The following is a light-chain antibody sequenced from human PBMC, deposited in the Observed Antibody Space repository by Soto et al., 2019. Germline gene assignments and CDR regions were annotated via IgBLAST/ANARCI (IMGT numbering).Light chain of an antibody. CDR1: NSDVGGYNL. V-gene: IGLV2-23*02. J-gene: IGLJ2*01. CDR3: CSYAGSSTFVV. Sequence: QSVLTQPASVSGSPGQSITISCTGTNSDVGGYNLVSWYQQLPGKAPKLMIYEDNKRPSGLSDRFSGSKSGDTASLTVSGLQAEDEAYYYCCSYAGSSTFVVFGGGTKLTVL. CDR2: EDN.